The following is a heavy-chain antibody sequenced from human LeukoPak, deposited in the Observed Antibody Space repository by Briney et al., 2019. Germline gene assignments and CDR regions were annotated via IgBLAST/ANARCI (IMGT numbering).Heavy chain of an antibody. J-gene: IGHJ6*04. CDR2: IYHSGST. CDR3: ARNHLTGYFYYGMDV. Sequence: PSQTLSLTCAVSGGSISSGGYSWSWIRQPPGKGLEWIGYIYHSGSTYYNPSLKSRVTIPVDRSKNQFSLKLSSVTAADTVVYYCARNHLTGYFYYGMDVWGKGTTVTVSS. CDR1: GGSISSGGYS. V-gene: IGHV4-30-2*01. D-gene: IGHD3-9*01.